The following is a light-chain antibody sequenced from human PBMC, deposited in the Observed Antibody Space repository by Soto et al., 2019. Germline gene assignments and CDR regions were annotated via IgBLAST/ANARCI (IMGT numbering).Light chain of an antibody. Sequence: QSVLTQPASVSGSPGLSIAISCTGTSRDVGGYNSVSWYQQQPCKVPKLMIYDVSNRPSGVSNRFSGSKSGNTASLTISGLQAEDEGDFYCSSYTTGGSYVFGTGTKPTVL. J-gene: IGLJ1*01. V-gene: IGLV2-14*01. CDR2: DVS. CDR3: SSYTTGGSYV. CDR1: SRDVGGYNS.